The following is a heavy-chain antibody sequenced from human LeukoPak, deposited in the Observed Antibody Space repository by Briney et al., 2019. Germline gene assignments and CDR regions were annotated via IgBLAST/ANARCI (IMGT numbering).Heavy chain of an antibody. Sequence: ASVKVSCKASGYTFTGSYMHWVRQAPGQGLEWMGWSNPNSGGTNYAQKFQGRVTMTRDTSISTAYMELSRLRSDDTAVYYCARDSGGGYYYDSSGYYAEYFQHWGQGTLVTVSS. D-gene: IGHD3-22*01. CDR1: GYTFTGSY. V-gene: IGHV1-2*02. J-gene: IGHJ1*01. CDR3: ARDSGGGYYYDSSGYYAEYFQH. CDR2: SNPNSGGT.